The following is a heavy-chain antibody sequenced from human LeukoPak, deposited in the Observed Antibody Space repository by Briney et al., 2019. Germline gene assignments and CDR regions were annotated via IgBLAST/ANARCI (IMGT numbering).Heavy chain of an antibody. V-gene: IGHV3-21*01. J-gene: IGHJ4*02. CDR2: ISSSSSYI. CDR1: GFTFNTYT. D-gene: IGHD1-26*01. CDR3: ARDPVGAIDY. Sequence: PGGSLRLSSAASGFTFNTYTMNWVRQAPGKGLEWVSSISSSSSYIYYADSVKGRFTISRDNAKNSLYLQMNSLRAEDTAVYYCARDPVGAIDYWGQGTLVTVSS.